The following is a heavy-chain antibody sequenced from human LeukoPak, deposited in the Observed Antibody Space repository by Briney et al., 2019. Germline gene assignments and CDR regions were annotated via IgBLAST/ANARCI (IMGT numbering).Heavy chain of an antibody. CDR1: GGTFSSYA. D-gene: IGHD2-2*01. CDR3: ARDSEPSVVVPALYYYGMDV. Sequence: ASVTVSCKASGGTFSSYAISWVRQAPGQGLEWMGGIIPIFGTANYAQKFQGRVTITADESTSTAYMELSSLRSEDTAVYYCARDSEPSVVVPALYYYGMDVWGQGTTVTVSS. J-gene: IGHJ6*02. CDR2: IIPIFGTA. V-gene: IGHV1-69*01.